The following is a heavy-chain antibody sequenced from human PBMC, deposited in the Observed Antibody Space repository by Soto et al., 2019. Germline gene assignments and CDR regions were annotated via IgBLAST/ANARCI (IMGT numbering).Heavy chain of an antibody. V-gene: IGHV4-31*03. CDR1: GGSISSGDYY. D-gene: IGHD3-10*01. CDR3: ARGDGSGYHWFDP. J-gene: IGHJ5*02. Sequence: QVQLQESGPGLVKPSQTLSLTCTVSGGSISSGDYYWSWIRQHPGKGLEWIGYIYYSGSTYYNPSLKSRVNISVDTSKNQFSLKLSSVTAADTAVYYCARGDGSGYHWFDPWGQGTLVTVSS. CDR2: IYYSGST.